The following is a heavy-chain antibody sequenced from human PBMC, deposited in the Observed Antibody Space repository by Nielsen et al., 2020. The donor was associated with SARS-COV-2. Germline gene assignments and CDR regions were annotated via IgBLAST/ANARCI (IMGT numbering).Heavy chain of an antibody. CDR3: ARGYSTSEYY. J-gene: IGHJ4*02. Sequence: GESLQISCAASGFTFSSYALRWVRQAPGKGLEWVSAISGSGGSTYYADSVKGRFTISRDNSKTTLFLQMNSLRAEDTAGEDGARGYSTSEYYWGQGTLVTVSS. CDR2: ISGSGGST. D-gene: IGHD6-6*01. CDR1: GFTFSSYA. V-gene: IGHV3-23*01.